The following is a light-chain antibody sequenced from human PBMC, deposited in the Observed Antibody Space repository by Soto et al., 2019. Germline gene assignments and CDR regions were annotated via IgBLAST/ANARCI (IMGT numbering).Light chain of an antibody. Sequence: QSALTQPASVSGSPGQSITISCTGTSSDVGGSNYVSWFQQHPGKAPKLIIYEVNNRPSGVPYRFSGSKSGNTASLTISGLQAEDEADFFCCSYAGSGTGVFGGGTKLTVL. J-gene: IGLJ3*02. CDR1: SSDVGGSNY. CDR3: CSYAGSGTGV. CDR2: EVN. V-gene: IGLV2-14*01.